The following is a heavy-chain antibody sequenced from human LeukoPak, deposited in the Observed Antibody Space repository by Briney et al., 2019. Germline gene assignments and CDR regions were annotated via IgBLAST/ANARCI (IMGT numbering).Heavy chain of an antibody. J-gene: IGHJ4*02. CDR2: ISSSSSYI. CDR1: GFSFSTYS. Sequence: PGGSLRLSCAVSGFSFSTYSMNWVRQAPGKGLEWVSSISSSSSYIYYADSVKGRFTISRDNAKNSVYLEMNSLRVEDTAVYYCARVPSDYWGQGTLVTVSS. V-gene: IGHV3-21*01. CDR3: ARVPSDY.